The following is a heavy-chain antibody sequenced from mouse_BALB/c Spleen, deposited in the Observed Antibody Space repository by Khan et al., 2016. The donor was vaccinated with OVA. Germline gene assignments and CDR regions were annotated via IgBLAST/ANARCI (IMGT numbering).Heavy chain of an antibody. CDR1: GYIFTSYW. CDR2: IYPGTGST. Sequence: VQLKQSGAELVRPGASVKLSCKTSGYIFTSYWIHWVKQWSAQGLELIARIYPGTGSTYYTEKSKGKATLTADKSSTTAYMQLSRLKSQDTVAYLCARGGVTNHAVDYGGQATSVTVSS. J-gene: IGHJ4*01. V-gene: IGHV1S132*01. D-gene: IGHD2-3*01. CDR3: ARGGVTNHAVDY.